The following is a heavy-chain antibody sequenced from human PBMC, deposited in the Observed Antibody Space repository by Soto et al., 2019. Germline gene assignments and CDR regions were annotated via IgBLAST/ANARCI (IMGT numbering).Heavy chain of an antibody. CDR3: TRETVAGITGLDY. D-gene: IGHD1-20*01. V-gene: IGHV3-23*01. Sequence: GGSLRLSCAASGFNVGAFAVNWVRQAPGKGLEWVSGISVSDAFIYYADSVRGRFSIPRDASENILYLQMNSLRVDDTALYYCTRETVAGITGLDYWGQGTMVTV. CDR1: GFNVGAFA. J-gene: IGHJ4*02. CDR2: ISVSDAFI.